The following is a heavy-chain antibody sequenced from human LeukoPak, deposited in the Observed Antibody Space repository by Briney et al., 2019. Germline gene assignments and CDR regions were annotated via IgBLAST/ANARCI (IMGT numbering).Heavy chain of an antibody. CDR3: ARVYGDYAPDYNYYNMDV. D-gene: IGHD4-17*01. V-gene: IGHV3-48*01. CDR2: IDSGGRLT. CDR1: GFDFNSHS. J-gene: IGHJ6*02. Sequence: PGGSLRLSCAAAGFDFNSHSMNWVRQAPGKGLEWISHIDSGGRLTYYADSVRGRFSISRDIAKNSVFLQMNNLRVEDSAVYYCARVYGDYAPDYNYYNMDVWGQGTTVTVSS.